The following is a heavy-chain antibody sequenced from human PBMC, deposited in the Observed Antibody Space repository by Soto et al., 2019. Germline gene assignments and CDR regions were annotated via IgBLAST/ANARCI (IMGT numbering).Heavy chain of an antibody. CDR2: ISYDGSNK. J-gene: IGHJ1*01. CDR1: GFTFSSYA. D-gene: IGHD2-15*01. CDR3: ARGKVGYCSGGSYYFEYFQH. V-gene: IGHV3-30-3*01. Sequence: QVQLVESGGGVVQPGRSLRLSCAASGFTFSSYAMHWVRQAPGKGLEWVAVISYDGSNKYYADSVKGRFTISRDNSKNTLYLQMNSLRAEDTAVYYCARGKVGYCSGGSYYFEYFQHWGQGTLVTVSS.